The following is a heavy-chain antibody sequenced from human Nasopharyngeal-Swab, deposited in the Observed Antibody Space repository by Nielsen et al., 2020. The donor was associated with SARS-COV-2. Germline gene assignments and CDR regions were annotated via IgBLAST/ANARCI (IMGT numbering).Heavy chain of an antibody. CDR1: GFTFSSYA. V-gene: IGHV3-30-3*01. D-gene: IGHD4-17*01. CDR2: ISYDGSNK. J-gene: IGHJ4*02. Sequence: GESLKISCAASGFTFSSYAMHWVRQAPGKGLEWVAVISYDGSNKYYADSVKGRFTTSRDNSKNTLYLQMNSLRAEDTAVYYCASPGLWYGDYEPFDYWGQGTLVTVSS. CDR3: ASPGLWYGDYEPFDY.